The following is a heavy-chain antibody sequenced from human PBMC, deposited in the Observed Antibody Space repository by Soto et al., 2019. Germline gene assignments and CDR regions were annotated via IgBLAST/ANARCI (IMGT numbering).Heavy chain of an antibody. V-gene: IGHV3-23*01. Sequence: EVQLLESGGKLVQPGGSLTLSCAASGFTFSTYAMAWVRQAPGKGLEWVSGVSASGLNTDYADPVKGRFYISRDNSKNTRSLPMSSLRAEDRALYLWAKERPQRTSGYYFDYWGQGTRVTVSS. CDR3: AKERPQRTSGYYFDY. D-gene: IGHD1-1*01. CDR1: GFTFSTYA. CDR2: VSASGLNT. J-gene: IGHJ4*02.